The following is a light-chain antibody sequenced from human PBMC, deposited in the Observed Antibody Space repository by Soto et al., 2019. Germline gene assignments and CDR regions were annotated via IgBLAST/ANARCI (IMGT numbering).Light chain of an antibody. CDR1: SSNIGSNT. Sequence: QSVLTQPPSASGTPGETVTISCSGSSSNIGSNTVSWYQQVPGRAPYLLIYSNNQRSSGVPDRFFASKSGTSASLAISGLQSEDEADYYCAAGDDSLNGPVFGGGTKLTVL. J-gene: IGLJ2*01. CDR3: AAGDDSLNGPV. CDR2: SNN. V-gene: IGLV1-44*01.